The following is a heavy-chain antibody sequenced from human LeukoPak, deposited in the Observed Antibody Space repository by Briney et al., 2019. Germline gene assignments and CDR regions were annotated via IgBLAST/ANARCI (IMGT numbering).Heavy chain of an antibody. J-gene: IGHJ4*02. CDR2: ISSSGSTR. CDR3: ARARLGLFDY. V-gene: IGHV3-48*03. Sequence: GGSLRLSCAASGFTFSSYEMNWVRQAPGKGLEWVSYISSSGSTRYYADSVKGRFTISRDNAKNSLYLQMNSLRAEDTAVYYCARARLGLFDYWGQGTLVTVSS. CDR1: GFTFSSYE.